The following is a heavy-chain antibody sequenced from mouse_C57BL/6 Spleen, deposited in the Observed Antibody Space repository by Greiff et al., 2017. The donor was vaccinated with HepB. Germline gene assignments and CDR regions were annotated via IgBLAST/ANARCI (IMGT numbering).Heavy chain of an antibody. CDR3: ARYSNSRDFFDY. J-gene: IGHJ2*01. CDR1: GYTFTSYW. V-gene: IGHV1-64*01. D-gene: IGHD2-5*01. CDR2: IHPNSGST. Sequence: VKLQESGAELVKPGASVKLSCKASGYTFTSYWMHWVKQRPGQGLEWIGMIHPNSGSTNYNEKFKSKATLTVDKSSSTAYMQLSSLTSEDSAVYYCARYSNSRDFFDYWGQGTTLTVSS.